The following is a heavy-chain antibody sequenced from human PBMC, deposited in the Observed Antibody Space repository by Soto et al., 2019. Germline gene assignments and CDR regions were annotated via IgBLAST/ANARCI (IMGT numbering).Heavy chain of an antibody. J-gene: IGHJ4*02. Sequence: QVQLQQWGAGLLKPSETLSLTCAVYGGSFSGYYWSWIRQPPGKGLEWIGEINHSGSTNYNPSLKSRVTISVDTSKNQFSLKLSSVTAADTAVYYCARVPATAIPFDYWGQGTLVTVSS. V-gene: IGHV4-34*01. CDR3: ARVPATAIPFDY. CDR1: GGSFSGYY. D-gene: IGHD2-2*02. CDR2: INHSGST.